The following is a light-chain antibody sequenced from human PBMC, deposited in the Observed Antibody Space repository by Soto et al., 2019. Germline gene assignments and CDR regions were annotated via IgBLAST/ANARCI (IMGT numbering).Light chain of an antibody. CDR2: KAS. V-gene: IGKV1-5*03. CDR3: QQYNSYWT. Sequence: DIQMTQSPSTLSGSVGDRVTITCRASQTISSWLAWYQQKPGKAPKLLIYKASTLKSGVPSRFSGSGSGTEFTLTISSLQPDDFAPYYCQQYNSYWTFGQGTKVDIK. CDR1: QTISSW. J-gene: IGKJ1*01.